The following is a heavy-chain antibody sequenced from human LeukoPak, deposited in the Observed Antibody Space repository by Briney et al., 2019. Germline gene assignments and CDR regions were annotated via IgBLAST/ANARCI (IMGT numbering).Heavy chain of an antibody. V-gene: IGHV5-51*01. CDR3: ARLQSLATAAFFFES. Sequence: GESLKISCQASGYTFSNYWIGWVRQLPNKGLKWMAIIYPGDSDIRYSPSFQGRVTISADKSLNTAYLQWSSLRTSDTAKYYCARLQSLATAAFFFESWGQGTLVTVSS. CDR1: GYTFSNYW. D-gene: IGHD6-13*01. J-gene: IGHJ4*02. CDR2: IYPGDSDI.